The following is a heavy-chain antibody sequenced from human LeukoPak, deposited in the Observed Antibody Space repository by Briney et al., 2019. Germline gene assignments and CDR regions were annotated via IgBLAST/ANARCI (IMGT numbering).Heavy chain of an antibody. CDR3: ASVDTAAGTPFGH. V-gene: IGHV1-46*01. CDR2: INPSGGST. Sequence: ASVKVSCKASGYTFTSYYMHWVRQAPGQGLEWMGIINPSGGSTSYAQKFQGRVTMTRDTSTSTVYMELSSLRSEDTAVYHCASVDTAAGTPFGHWGQGTLVTVSS. J-gene: IGHJ1*01. D-gene: IGHD6-13*01. CDR1: GYTFTSYY.